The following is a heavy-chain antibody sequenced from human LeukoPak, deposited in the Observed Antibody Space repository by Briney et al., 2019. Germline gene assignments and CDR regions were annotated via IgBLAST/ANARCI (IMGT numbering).Heavy chain of an antibody. V-gene: IGHV3-9*01. J-gene: IGHJ4*02. Sequence: PGGSLRLSCAASGFTFDDYAMHWVRQAPGKGLEWVSGIRWNSCKIDYADSVKGRFAISRDNAKNSLYLQMNSLRAEDTAVYYCFKDNKPAYDILTAYYRAGGSYYFDYWGQGTLVTVSS. CDR3: FKDNKPAYDILTAYYRAGGSYYFDY. CDR1: GFTFDDYA. D-gene: IGHD3-9*01. CDR2: IRWNSCKI.